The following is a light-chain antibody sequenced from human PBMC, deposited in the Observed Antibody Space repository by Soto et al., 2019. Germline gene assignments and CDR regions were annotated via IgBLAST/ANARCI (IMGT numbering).Light chain of an antibody. J-gene: IGKJ1*01. CDR1: QGISSY. Sequence: AIRMTQSPSSFSASTGDRVTITFRASQGISSYLAWYQQKPGKAPKLLIYAASTLQSGVPSRFSGSGSGTDFTLTISSLQPEDFATYYCQQYNSYRTFGQGTKVDIK. V-gene: IGKV1-8*01. CDR2: AAS. CDR3: QQYNSYRT.